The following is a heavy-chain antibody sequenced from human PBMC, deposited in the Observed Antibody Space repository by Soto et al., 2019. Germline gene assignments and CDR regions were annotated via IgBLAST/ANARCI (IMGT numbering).Heavy chain of an antibody. V-gene: IGHV3-48*04. Sequence: EVQLVESGGSLVQPGGSLRLSCAASGFRFNSYSMNWVRQAPGKGPEWVSYIDHSSSSVRYVDSVEGRFTISRDNAKDLLSLQMNSLRVEDTAMYYCAVGIAVARGYFDLWGRGTLVTVSS. J-gene: IGHJ2*01. D-gene: IGHD6-19*01. CDR1: GFRFNSYS. CDR2: IDHSSSSV. CDR3: AVGIAVARGYFDL.